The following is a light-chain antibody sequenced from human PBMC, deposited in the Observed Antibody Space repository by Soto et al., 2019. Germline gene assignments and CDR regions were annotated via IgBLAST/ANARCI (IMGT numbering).Light chain of an antibody. CDR3: QQYGSSLYA. Sequence: EIVLTQSPGTLSLSPGERATLSCRASQSISSDYLAWYQQKPGQAPRLLIYGASIRATATPDRFSGSGSGTDFALTLSRLEPEDFAVYYCQQYGSSLYAFGQGTRLEIK. J-gene: IGKJ2*01. V-gene: IGKV3-20*01. CDR2: GAS. CDR1: QSISSDY.